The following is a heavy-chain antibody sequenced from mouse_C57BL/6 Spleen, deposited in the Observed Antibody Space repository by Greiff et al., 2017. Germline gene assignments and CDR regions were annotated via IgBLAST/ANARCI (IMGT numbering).Heavy chain of an antibody. CDR2: IDPETGGT. CDR1: GYTFTDYE. CDR3: TRNYGSRGYAY. J-gene: IGHJ3*01. Sequence: QVQLQQSGAELVRPGASVTLSCKASGYTFTDYEMHWVKQTPVHGLEWIGAIDPETGGTAYNQKFKGKAILTADKSSSTAYMELRSLTSEDSVVYYCTRNYGSRGYAYWGQGTLVTVSA. D-gene: IGHD1-1*01. V-gene: IGHV1-15*01.